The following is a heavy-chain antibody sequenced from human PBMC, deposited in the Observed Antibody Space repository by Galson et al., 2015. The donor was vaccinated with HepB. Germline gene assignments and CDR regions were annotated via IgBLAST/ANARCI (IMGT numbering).Heavy chain of an antibody. D-gene: IGHD2-2*01. Sequence: SVKVSCKVSGYTLTELSMHWVRQAPGKGLEWMGGFDPEDGETIYAQKFQGRVTMTEDTSTDTAYMELSSLRSEDTAVYYCATRYCSSTSCHNWFDPWGQGTLVTVSS. CDR1: GYTLTELS. V-gene: IGHV1-24*01. CDR3: ATRYCSSTSCHNWFDP. CDR2: FDPEDGET. J-gene: IGHJ5*02.